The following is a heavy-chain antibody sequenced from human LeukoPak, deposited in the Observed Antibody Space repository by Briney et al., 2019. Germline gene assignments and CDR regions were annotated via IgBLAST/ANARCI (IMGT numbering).Heavy chain of an antibody. CDR1: GFTFSSYS. J-gene: IGHJ6*03. CDR3: ASCGYSGYDLPGRDYYYMDV. Sequence: PGGSLRLSCAASGFTFSSYSMNWVRQAPGKGLEWVPSISSSSSYIYYADSVKGRFTISRDNAKNSLYLQMNSLRAEDTAVYYCASCGYSGYDLPGRDYYYMDVWGKGTTVTVSS. D-gene: IGHD5-12*01. CDR2: ISSSSSYI. V-gene: IGHV3-21*01.